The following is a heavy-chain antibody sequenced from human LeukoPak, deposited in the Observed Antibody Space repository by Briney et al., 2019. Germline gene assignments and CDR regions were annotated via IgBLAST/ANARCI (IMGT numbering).Heavy chain of an antibody. CDR3: ARGSTSSSDMDV. V-gene: IGHV3-33*01. CDR1: GFTSSSYG. Sequence: PGGSLRLSCAASGFTSSSYGMHWVRQAPGKGLEWVAVIWYDGSNKYYADSVKGRFTISRDNSKNTLYLQMNSLRAEDTAVYYCARGSTSSSDMDVWGKGTTVTVSS. J-gene: IGHJ6*03. D-gene: IGHD2-2*01. CDR2: IWYDGSNK.